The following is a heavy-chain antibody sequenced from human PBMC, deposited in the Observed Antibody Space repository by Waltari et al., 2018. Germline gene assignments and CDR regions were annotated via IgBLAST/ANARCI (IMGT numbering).Heavy chain of an antibody. CDR2: IYSGGGT. J-gene: IGHJ6*02. CDR1: GLIVSSNY. CDR3: ARVSLRDYYYGMDV. Sequence: EVQLVETGGGLIQPGGSLKISCAASGLIVSSNYMSWVRQAPGKGLEWVSVIYSGGGTHYAGSVKGRFTISRDNSKNTLHLQMNSLRAEDTAVYYCARVSLRDYYYGMDVWGQGTTVTVSS. V-gene: IGHV3-53*02.